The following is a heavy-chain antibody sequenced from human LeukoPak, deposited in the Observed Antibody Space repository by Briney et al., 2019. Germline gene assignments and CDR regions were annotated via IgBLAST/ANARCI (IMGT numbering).Heavy chain of an antibody. Sequence: PSRSLSLTSALSGGSISSYYWSWIWQPPRKGLEWSGCIYYSGSTNYNPSLKSRVTISVDTSKNQFSLKLSSVTAADTAVYYCAREWILYPRQYMDVWGKGTTVTVSS. J-gene: IGHJ6*03. CDR2: IYYSGST. D-gene: IGHD2-2*03. V-gene: IGHV4-59*01. CDR1: GGSISSYY. CDR3: AREWILYPRQYMDV.